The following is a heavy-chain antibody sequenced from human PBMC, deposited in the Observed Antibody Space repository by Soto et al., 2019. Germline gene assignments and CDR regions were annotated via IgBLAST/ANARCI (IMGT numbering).Heavy chain of an antibody. D-gene: IGHD6-13*01. Sequence: QVQLVQSGAEVKKPGSSVKVSCKASGGTFSSYTISWVRQAPGQGLEWMGRIIPILGIANYAQKFQGRVTITADKSTXXAXMXXSSLRSEDTAVYYCASPPYSSSWFQVPHYYYGMDVWGQGTTVTVSS. CDR2: IIPILGIA. J-gene: IGHJ6*02. CDR1: GGTFSSYT. CDR3: ASPPYSSSWFQVPHYYYGMDV. V-gene: IGHV1-69*02.